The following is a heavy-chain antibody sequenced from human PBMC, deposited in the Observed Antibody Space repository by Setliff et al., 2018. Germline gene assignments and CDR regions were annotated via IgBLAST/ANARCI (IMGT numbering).Heavy chain of an antibody. CDR2: FDPEDGET. CDR1: GYTLTGLS. J-gene: IGHJ4*02. D-gene: IGHD5-18*01. CDR3: ATSVSWIQLVLYPQGHPEPFDY. Sequence: ASVKVSCKVSGYTLTGLSMHWVRQAPGKGLEWMGGFDPEDGETIYAQKFQGRVAMTEDTSTDTAYMELSSLRSEDTAVYYCATSVSWIQLVLYPQGHPEPFDYWGQGTLVTVSS. V-gene: IGHV1-24*01.